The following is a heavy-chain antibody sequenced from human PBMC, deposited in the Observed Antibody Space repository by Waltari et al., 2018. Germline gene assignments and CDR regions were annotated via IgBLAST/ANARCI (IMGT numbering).Heavy chain of an antibody. D-gene: IGHD3-3*01. CDR1: GGSIISHY. CDR3: ATSIRNTTIVGVVTYTFDY. CDR2: IYYSGST. Sequence: QVQLQESGPGLVEPSAPLSVTCSVSGGSIISHYWSWIRQPPWKGLAWHGYIYYSGSTTDYPTLKCRVTISVDTSKNQFSLTRSSVTAADTVVYYCATSIRNTTIVGVVTYTFDYWGQGTLVTVSS. J-gene: IGHJ4*02. V-gene: IGHV4-59*11.